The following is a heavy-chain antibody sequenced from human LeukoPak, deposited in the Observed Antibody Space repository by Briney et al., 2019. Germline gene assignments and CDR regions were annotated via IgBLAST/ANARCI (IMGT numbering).Heavy chain of an antibody. V-gene: IGHV4-34*01. CDR3: ARVAAYCGGDCYQNDAFDI. J-gene: IGHJ3*02. Sequence: SETLSLTCAVYGGSFSGYSWSWIRQPPGKGLEWIGEIKHSGSTNYNPSLKSRVTISVDTSKIQFSLKLSSVTAADTAVYYCARVAAYCGGDCYQNDAFDIWGQGTMVTVSS. D-gene: IGHD2-21*02. CDR1: GGSFSGYS. CDR2: IKHSGST.